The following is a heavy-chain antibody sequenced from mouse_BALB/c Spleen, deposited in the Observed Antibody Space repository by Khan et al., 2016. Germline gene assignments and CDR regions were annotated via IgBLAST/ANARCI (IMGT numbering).Heavy chain of an antibody. CDR1: GYSITSDYA. CDR2: ISYSGNT. Sequence: EVQLQESGPGLVKPSQSLSLTCTVTGYSITSDYAWNWIRQFPGNKLEWMGYISYSGNTSYNPSLKSRISITRDTSKNQFFLQLNSVTTEDTATYYCATGTYYFDYWGQGTTLTVSS. CDR3: ATGTYYFDY. D-gene: IGHD4-1*01. J-gene: IGHJ2*01. V-gene: IGHV3-2*02.